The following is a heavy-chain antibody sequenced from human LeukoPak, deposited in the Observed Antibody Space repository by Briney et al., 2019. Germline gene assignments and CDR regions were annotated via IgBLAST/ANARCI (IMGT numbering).Heavy chain of an antibody. CDR3: ARDRGIAARYDY. V-gene: IGHV1-69*06. CDR2: IIPIFGTA. D-gene: IGHD6-6*01. Sequence: ASVKVSCKASGGTFSSYAISWVRQAPGQGLEWMGGIIPIFGTANYAQKFQGRVTITADKSTSTAYMELSSLRSEDTAVYYCARDRGIAARYDYRGQGTLVTVSS. J-gene: IGHJ4*02. CDR1: GGTFSSYA.